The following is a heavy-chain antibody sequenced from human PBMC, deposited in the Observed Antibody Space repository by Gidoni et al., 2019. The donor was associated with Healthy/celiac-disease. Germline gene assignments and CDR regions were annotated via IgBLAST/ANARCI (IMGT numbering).Heavy chain of an antibody. V-gene: IGHV1-69*04. CDR2: IIHILGIA. CDR1: GGTFRSSA. Sequence: QVQLVQSGAEVKKPGSSVKVSCQASGGTFRSSAISWVRQAPGQGLEWMGRIIHILGIANYAKKFTGRVTISEEKSTSTADMELSSLRSEDTAVYYCARRGWGDYTEGGMDVWGKGTTVTVYS. D-gene: IGHD4-17*01. J-gene: IGHJ6*04. CDR3: ARRGWGDYTEGGMDV.